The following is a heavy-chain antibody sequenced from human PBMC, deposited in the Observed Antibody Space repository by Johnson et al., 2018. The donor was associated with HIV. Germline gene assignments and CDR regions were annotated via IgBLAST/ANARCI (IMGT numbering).Heavy chain of an antibody. V-gene: IGHV3-13*01. CDR2: IGTAGDT. J-gene: IGHJ3*02. CDR3: TRVARGDSSGHDAFDI. CDR1: GFTFSSYD. D-gene: IGHD3-22*01. Sequence: MLLVESGGGLVQPGGSLRLSCAASGFTFSSYDMHWVRQVTGKGLEWVSAIGTAGDTCYPGSVKGRFTISRENAKNSFYLQMNSLRAGDTAVYYCTRVARGDSSGHDAFDIWGQGTMVTVSS.